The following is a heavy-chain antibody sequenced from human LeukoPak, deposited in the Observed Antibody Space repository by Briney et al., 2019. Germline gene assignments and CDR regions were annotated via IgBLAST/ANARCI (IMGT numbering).Heavy chain of an antibody. CDR2: IYHSGST. V-gene: IGHV4-34*01. CDR1: GGSFSGYY. J-gene: IGHJ4*02. CDR3: AREGAVADDY. D-gene: IGHD6-19*01. Sequence: SETLSLTCAVYGGSFSGYYWSWIRQPPGKGLEWIGSIYHSGSTYYNPSLKSRVTISVDTFKNQFSLKLSSVTAADTAVYYCAREGAVADDYWGQGTLVTVSS.